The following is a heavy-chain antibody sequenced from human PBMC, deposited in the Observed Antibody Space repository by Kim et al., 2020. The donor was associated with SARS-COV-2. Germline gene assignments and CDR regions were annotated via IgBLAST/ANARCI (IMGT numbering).Heavy chain of an antibody. CDR3: ARGGEVVAAAGTGGWFDP. V-gene: IGHV3-53*01. D-gene: IGHD6-13*01. Sequence: KDRFTISRDNSKNTLYLQMNSLRAEDTAVYYCARGGEVVAAAGTGGWFDPWGQGTLVTVSS. J-gene: IGHJ5*02.